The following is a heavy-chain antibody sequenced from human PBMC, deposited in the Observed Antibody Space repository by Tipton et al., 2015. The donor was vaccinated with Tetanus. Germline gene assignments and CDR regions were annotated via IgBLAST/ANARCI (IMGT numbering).Heavy chain of an antibody. CDR1: GFTSSNYY. V-gene: IGHV3-74*01. Sequence: SLRLSCAASGFTSSNYYMHWVRQAPGKGLVWVSRINSDGSSTSYADSVKGRFTISRDNAKNTLYLQMNSLAAEDTAVYYCTRDRLAYCSGGFCYGPLASWGQGTLVTVSS. CDR2: INSDGSST. D-gene: IGHD2-15*01. CDR3: TRDRLAYCSGGFCYGPLAS. J-gene: IGHJ4*02.